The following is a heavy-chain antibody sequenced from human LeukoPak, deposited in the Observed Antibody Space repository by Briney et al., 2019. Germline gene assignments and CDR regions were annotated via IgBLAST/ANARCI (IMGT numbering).Heavy chain of an antibody. CDR2: IYSGGST. V-gene: IGHV3-66*01. CDR1: GFTVSSNY. J-gene: IGHJ4*02. D-gene: IGHD3-3*01. Sequence: GGSLRLSCAASGFTVSSNYMSWVRQAPGKGLEWVSVIYSGGSTYYADSVKGGFTISRDNSKNTLYLQMNSLRAEDTAVYYCARDNDFWSGYYFEYWGQGTLVTVSS. CDR3: ARDNDFWSGYYFEY.